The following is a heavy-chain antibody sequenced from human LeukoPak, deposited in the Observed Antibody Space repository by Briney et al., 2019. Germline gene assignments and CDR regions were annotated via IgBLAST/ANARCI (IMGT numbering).Heavy chain of an antibody. J-gene: IGHJ4*02. V-gene: IGHV3-30*18. CDR1: GFTLSSYG. CDR2: ISYDGSNK. Sequence: GGSLRLSCAASGFTLSSYGMHWVRQAPGKGLEWVAVISYDGSNKYYADSVKGRFTISRDNSKNTLYLQMNSLRAEDTAVYYCAKDFEVGEAVTLDYWGQGTLVTVSS. CDR3: AKDFEVGEAVTLDY. D-gene: IGHD4-17*01.